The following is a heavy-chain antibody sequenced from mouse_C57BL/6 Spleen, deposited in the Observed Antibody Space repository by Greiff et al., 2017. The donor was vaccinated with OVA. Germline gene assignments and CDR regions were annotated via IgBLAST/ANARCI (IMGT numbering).Heavy chain of an antibody. CDR3: AREITTVVAGAMDY. Sequence: QVQLQQSGPELVKPGASVKISCKASGYAFSSSWMNWVKQRPGKGLEWIGRIYPGDGDTNYNGKFKGKATLTADKSSSTAYMQLSSLTSEDSAVYFCAREITTVVAGAMDYWGQGTSVTVSS. CDR1: GYAFSSSW. V-gene: IGHV1-82*01. J-gene: IGHJ4*01. CDR2: IYPGDGDT. D-gene: IGHD1-1*01.